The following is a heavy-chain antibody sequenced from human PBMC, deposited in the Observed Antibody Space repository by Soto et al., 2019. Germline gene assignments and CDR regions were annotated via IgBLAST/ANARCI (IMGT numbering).Heavy chain of an antibody. CDR3: ARGLRIAAAGPIELFDY. V-gene: IGHV4-34*01. D-gene: IGHD6-13*01. Sequence: QVQLQQWGAGLLKPSETLSLTCAVYGGSLSGYYWSWIRQPPGKGLEWIGEINHSGSTNYNPSLKSRVTISVDTSKNQFSLKLSSVTAADTAVYYCARGLRIAAAGPIELFDYWGQGTLVTVSS. J-gene: IGHJ4*02. CDR2: INHSGST. CDR1: GGSLSGYY.